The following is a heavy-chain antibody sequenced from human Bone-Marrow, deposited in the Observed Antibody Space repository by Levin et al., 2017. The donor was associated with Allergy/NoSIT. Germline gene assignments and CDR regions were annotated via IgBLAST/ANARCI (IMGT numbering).Heavy chain of an antibody. CDR1: GFAFTDYY. J-gene: IGHJ2*01. CDR2: INPNNGAT. Sequence: ASVKVSCKASGFAFTDYYMHWVRQAPGQGLEWLGWINPNNGATKYALKFQDRVTMTRDTSISTAYMELRRLRSDDTAVFYCASGPAVTRDGYFDLWGRGTLVSVSS. CDR3: ASGPAVTRDGYFDL. V-gene: IGHV1-2*02. D-gene: IGHD4-17*01.